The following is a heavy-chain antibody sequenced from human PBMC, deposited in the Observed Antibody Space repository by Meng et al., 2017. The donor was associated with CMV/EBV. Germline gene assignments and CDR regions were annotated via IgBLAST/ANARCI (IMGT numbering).Heavy chain of an antibody. CDR1: GFTFSNAW. CDR2: IKSKTDGGTT. CDR3: TTDFPSYSPVVPAAYSFPPPQTDDY. J-gene: IGHJ4*02. Sequence: GGSLRLSCAASGFTFSNAWMSWVRQAPGKGLEWVGRIKSKTDGGTTDYAAPVKGRFTISRDDSKNTLYLQMTSLQTEDTAVYYCTTDFPSYSPVVPAAYSFPPPQTDDYWGQGTLVTVSS. V-gene: IGHV3-15*01. D-gene: IGHD2-2*01.